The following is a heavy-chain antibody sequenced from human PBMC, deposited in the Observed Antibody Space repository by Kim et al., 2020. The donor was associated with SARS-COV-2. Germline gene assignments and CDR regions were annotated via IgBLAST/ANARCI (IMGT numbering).Heavy chain of an antibody. CDR1: GGSISSSSYY. J-gene: IGHJ2*01. D-gene: IGHD3-22*01. V-gene: IGHV4-39*07. CDR3: ARRWDYYDSSGYFPKAHWYFDL. CDR2: IYYSGST. Sequence: SETLSLTCTVSGGSISSSSYYWGWIRQPPGKGLEWIGSIYYSGSTYYNPSLKSRVTISVDTSKNQFSLKLSSVTAADTAVYYCARRWDYYDSSGYFPKAHWYFDLWGRGTLVTVSS.